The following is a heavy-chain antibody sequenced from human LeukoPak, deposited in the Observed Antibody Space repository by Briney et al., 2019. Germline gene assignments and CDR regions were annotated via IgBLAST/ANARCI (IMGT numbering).Heavy chain of an antibody. CDR3: ARGPQDYYDSSGYYYFDY. CDR1: GGTFSSYA. D-gene: IGHD3-22*01. CDR2: IIPIFGTA. Sequence: KVSCKASGGTFSSYAISWVRQAPGQGLEWMGGIIPIFGTANYAQKFQGRVTITADESTSTAYMELSSLRSEDTAVYYCARGPQDYYDSSGYYYFDYWGQGTLVTVSS. V-gene: IGHV1-69*01. J-gene: IGHJ4*02.